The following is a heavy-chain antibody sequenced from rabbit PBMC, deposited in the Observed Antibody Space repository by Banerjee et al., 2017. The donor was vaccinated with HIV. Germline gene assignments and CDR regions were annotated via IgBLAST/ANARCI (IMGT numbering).Heavy chain of an antibody. Sequence: QEQLVGSGGGLVQPEGSLTLTCTAGGFSLSSGYWMHWVRRAPGKGLEWIGRIGSGGGGAYYASWAKGRFTTTRSTSLNTVTLQMTSLTAADTATYFCARDGDLWGPGTLVTV. D-gene: IGHD3-1*01. CDR2: IGSGGGGA. CDR3: ARDGDL. J-gene: IGHJ6*01. CDR1: GFSLSSGYW. V-gene: IGHV1S47*01.